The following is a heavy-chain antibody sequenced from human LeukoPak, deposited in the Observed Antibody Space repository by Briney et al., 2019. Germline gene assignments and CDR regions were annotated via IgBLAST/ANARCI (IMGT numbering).Heavy chain of an antibody. J-gene: IGHJ4*02. D-gene: IGHD5-18*01. V-gene: IGHV4-39*07. Sequence: PSETLSLTCTVSGGSIRSSYYYWGWIRQPPGKGLEWTGSIYDSGSTYYNPSLKSRVTISVDTSKNQFSLKLSSVTAADKAVYYCARDRGYSYGEFDYWGQGTLVTVSS. CDR2: IYDSGST. CDR1: GGSIRSSYYY. CDR3: ARDRGYSYGEFDY.